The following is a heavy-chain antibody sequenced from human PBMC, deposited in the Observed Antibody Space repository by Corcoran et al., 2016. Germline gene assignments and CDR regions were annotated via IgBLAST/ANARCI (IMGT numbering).Heavy chain of an antibody. J-gene: IGHJ4*02. Sequence: EVQLVQSGAEVRKPGESLKISCEGSGYSFTTYWIVWVRQMPGKGLEWMGSIYPGDSDTKYSPSFQGQVTISADKSISTAYLQWSSLKASDTAMYYCARVETIVARRPGDYWGQGTLVTISS. CDR1: GYSFTTYW. V-gene: IGHV5-51*01. D-gene: IGHD6-6*01. CDR2: IYPGDSDT. CDR3: ARVETIVARRPGDY.